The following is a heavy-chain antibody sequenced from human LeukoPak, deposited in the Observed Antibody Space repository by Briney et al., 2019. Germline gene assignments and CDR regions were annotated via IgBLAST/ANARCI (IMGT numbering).Heavy chain of an antibody. Sequence: WALRLSCAASGFSFGSHGMNWVRQAPGKGLEWVSGISPRGDITYYKDSVRGRFTISRDNFKNTVSLQLNSLRAEDTAMYYCAKDDDWGRFNHWGQGTLVTVSS. V-gene: IGHV3-23*01. CDR2: ISPRGDIT. CDR3: AKDDDWGRFNH. CDR1: GFSFGSHG. J-gene: IGHJ1*01. D-gene: IGHD3-16*01.